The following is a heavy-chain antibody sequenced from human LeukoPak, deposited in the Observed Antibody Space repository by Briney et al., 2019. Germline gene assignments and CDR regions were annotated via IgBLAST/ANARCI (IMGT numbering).Heavy chain of an antibody. CDR3: ARQSRDGSKTRGYYFDY. D-gene: IGHD3-10*01. CDR2: IYPADSDT. Sequence: GESLKISCKGSGYNFTNYGIGWVRQMPGKGLEWMGIIYPADSDTTYSPSFQGQVTISADKSISTVYLQWSSLKASDTAMYYCARQSRDGSKTRGYYFDYWGQGTLVTVSS. V-gene: IGHV5-51*01. CDR1: GYNFTNYG. J-gene: IGHJ4*02.